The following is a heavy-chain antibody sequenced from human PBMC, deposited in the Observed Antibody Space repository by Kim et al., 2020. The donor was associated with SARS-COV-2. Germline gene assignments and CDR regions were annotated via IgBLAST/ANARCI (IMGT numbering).Heavy chain of an antibody. D-gene: IGHD5-12*01. Sequence: GGSLRLSCAASGFTFSSYAMSWVRQAPGKGLEWVPAISGSGGSTYYADSVKGRFTISRDNSKNTLYLQMNSLRAEDTAVYYCAKDPPYDSRANDYWGQATLVTFSS. J-gene: IGHJ4*02. CDR3: AKDPPYDSRANDY. CDR1: GFTFSSYA. V-gene: IGHV3-23*01. CDR2: ISGSGGST.